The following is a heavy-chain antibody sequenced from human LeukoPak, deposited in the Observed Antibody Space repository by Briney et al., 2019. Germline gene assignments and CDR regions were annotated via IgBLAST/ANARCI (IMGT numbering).Heavy chain of an antibody. CDR1: GGSISSYY. CDR2: IYTSGST. D-gene: IGHD3-9*01. V-gene: IGHV4-4*07. CDR3: ASLAISEGHFDP. J-gene: IGHJ5*02. Sequence: SETLSLTCTVSGGSISSYYWSWIRQPAGKGLEWIGRIYTSGSTNYNPSLKSRVTISVDTSKNQFSLKLSSVTAADTAVYYCASLAISEGHFDPWGQGTLVTVSS.